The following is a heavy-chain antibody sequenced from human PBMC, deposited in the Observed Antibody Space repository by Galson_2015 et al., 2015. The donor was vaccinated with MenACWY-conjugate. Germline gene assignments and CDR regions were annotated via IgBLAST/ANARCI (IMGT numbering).Heavy chain of an antibody. Sequence: SGAEVKTSGASVTVSCKASGYTFTRSGISWVRQAPGQGLEWMGWISGHNGNTDYAQHFQDRVTMTTDTSTSTAYMELRSLTSDDTAVYYCASDFENYPFYFEDWGQGTLVTVSS. CDR1: GYTFTRSG. CDR3: ASDFENYPFYFED. CDR2: ISGHNGNT. V-gene: IGHV1-18*01. D-gene: IGHD3-10*01. J-gene: IGHJ4*02.